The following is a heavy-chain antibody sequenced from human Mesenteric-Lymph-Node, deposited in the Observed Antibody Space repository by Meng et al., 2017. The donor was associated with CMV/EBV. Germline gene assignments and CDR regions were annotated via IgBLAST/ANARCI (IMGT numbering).Heavy chain of an antibody. V-gene: IGHV4-39*07. CDR1: GDSISSSSYY. CDR3: ARDGVYNYYYGLDV. D-gene: IGHD3-3*01. CDR2: IHYSGTT. Sequence: SETLSLTCIVSGDSISSSSYYWGWIRQPPGKGLEWIGSIHYSGTTYYNPSLKSRVTLSVDTSQNQFSLWLSSVTAADTAVYYCARDGVYNYYYGLDVWGRGTTVTVSS. J-gene: IGHJ6*02.